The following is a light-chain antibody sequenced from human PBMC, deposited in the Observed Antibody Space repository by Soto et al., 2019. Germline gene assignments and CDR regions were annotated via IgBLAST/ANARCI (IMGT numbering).Light chain of an antibody. CDR2: GAS. J-gene: IGKJ2*01. Sequence: DIPMTQSPSSLSASVGDRVTITCRASQGIGNYLAWYQQRPGKVPKLLIYGASTLQSGVPSRFSGSGSGTDFTLTISSLQPEDVATYYCQKYNSAPRTFGQGTKLEIK. CDR1: QGIGNY. CDR3: QKYNSAPRT. V-gene: IGKV1-27*01.